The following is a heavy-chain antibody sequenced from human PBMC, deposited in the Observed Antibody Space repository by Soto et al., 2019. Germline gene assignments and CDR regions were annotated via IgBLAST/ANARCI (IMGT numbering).Heavy chain of an antibody. CDR3: ARVREVIGLKYYYGMDV. J-gene: IGHJ6*02. CDR2: INAGNGNT. V-gene: IGHV1-3*01. Sequence: QVQLVQSGAEVKKPGASVKVSCKASGYTFTSYAMHWVRQAPGQRLEWMGWINAGNGNTKYSQKFQGRVTITRDTSASTAYMELRSLRSEDTAVYYCARVREVIGLKYYYGMDVWGQGTTVTVSS. D-gene: IGHD3-10*01. CDR1: GYTFTSYA.